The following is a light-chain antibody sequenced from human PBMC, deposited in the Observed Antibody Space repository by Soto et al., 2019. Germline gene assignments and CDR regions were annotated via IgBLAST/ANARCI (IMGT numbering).Light chain of an antibody. CDR3: QQYGRSQPT. V-gene: IGKV3-20*01. CDR1: QVISNNY. Sequence: ENVLTQSPVNLSLSPGEGATLSCRASQVISNNYLAWYQQKPGQAPRVLMYGGSTRATGIADRFSGGGSGTDFTLTISRLEPEESAVYYCQQYGRSQPTFGQGTRLEV. CDR2: GGS. J-gene: IGKJ2*01.